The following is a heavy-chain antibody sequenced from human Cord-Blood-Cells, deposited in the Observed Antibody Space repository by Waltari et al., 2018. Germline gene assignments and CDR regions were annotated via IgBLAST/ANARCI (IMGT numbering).Heavy chain of an antibody. D-gene: IGHD1-26*01. CDR2: ISGSGCST. CDR1: GFTFSSYA. Sequence: EVQLLESGGGLVQPGGSLRLSCAASGFTFSSYAMSWVRQAPGKGLEWVSAISGSGCSTYYADSVKGRFTISRDNSKNTLYLQMNSLRAEDTAVYYCAKDRRSYYYFDYWGQGTLVTVSS. J-gene: IGHJ4*02. V-gene: IGHV3-23*01. CDR3: AKDRRSYYYFDY.